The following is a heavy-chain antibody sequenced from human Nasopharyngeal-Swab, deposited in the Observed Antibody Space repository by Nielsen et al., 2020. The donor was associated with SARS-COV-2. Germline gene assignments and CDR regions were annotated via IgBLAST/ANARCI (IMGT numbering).Heavy chain of an antibody. CDR3: ARGGAARPGFDY. Sequence: WIRQHPGKGLEWIGYIYYGGSTYYNPSLKSRVTISVDTSKNQFSLKLSSVTAADTAVYYCARGGAARPGFDYWGQGTLVTVSS. D-gene: IGHD6-6*01. J-gene: IGHJ4*02. V-gene: IGHV4-31*02. CDR2: IYYGGST.